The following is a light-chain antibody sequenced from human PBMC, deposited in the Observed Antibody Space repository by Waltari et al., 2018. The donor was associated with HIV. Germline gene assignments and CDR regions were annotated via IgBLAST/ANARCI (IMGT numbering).Light chain of an antibody. CDR2: CAS. J-gene: IGKJ5*01. CDR3: QQTNSFPFT. Sequence: DIQMTQSPSSVSAYMGDRVTRTCRATQGISTWLAWYQQKPGKGPNLPISCASNLEPGVPSRFSGSGSCTSFSLTIPSLQADDFAIYYCQQTNSFPFTFGQGTRLEIK. CDR1: QGISTW. V-gene: IGKV1-12*01.